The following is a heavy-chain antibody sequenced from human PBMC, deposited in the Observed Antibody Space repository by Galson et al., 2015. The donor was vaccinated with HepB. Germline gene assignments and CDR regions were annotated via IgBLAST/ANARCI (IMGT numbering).Heavy chain of an antibody. CDR1: GFTFSSYG. V-gene: IGHV3-30*18. Sequence: SLRLSCAASGFTFSSYGMHWVRQASGKGLEWVAVISYDGSNKYYADSVKGRFTISRDNSKNTLYLQMNSLRAEDTAVYYCAKGTNYGMDVWGQGTTVTVSS. CDR2: ISYDGSNK. CDR3: AKGTNYGMDV. J-gene: IGHJ6*02.